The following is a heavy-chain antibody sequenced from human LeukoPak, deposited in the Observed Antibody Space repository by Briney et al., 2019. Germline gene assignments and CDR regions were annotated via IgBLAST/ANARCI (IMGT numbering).Heavy chain of an antibody. CDR2: ISDDGRQT. J-gene: IGHJ4*02. V-gene: IGHV3-30*04. CDR1: GFTFTDYA. Sequence: GGSLRLSCAASGFTFTDYAMNWVRQAPGTGLEWVAVISDDGRQTYYADSVKGRFTVSRDNSRDTVYLQMNSLRAEDTAVYYCARDGSMALGYCSGGSCYGFYWGQGTLVTVSS. CDR3: ARDGSMALGYCSGGSCYGFY. D-gene: IGHD2-15*01.